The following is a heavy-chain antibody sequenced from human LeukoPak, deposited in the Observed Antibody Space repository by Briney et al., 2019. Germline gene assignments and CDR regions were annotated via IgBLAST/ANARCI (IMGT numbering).Heavy chain of an antibody. D-gene: IGHD3-22*01. CDR2: IIPIFGTA. CDR3: ATPMAYDSSAYYPW. V-gene: IGHV1-69*13. Sequence: SVKVSCKASGGTFSSYAISWVRQAPGQGLEWMGGIIPIFGTANYAQKFQGRVTITADESTSTAYMELSSLRSEDTAVYYCATPMAYDSSAYYPWWGQGTLVTVSS. CDR1: GGTFSSYA. J-gene: IGHJ4*02.